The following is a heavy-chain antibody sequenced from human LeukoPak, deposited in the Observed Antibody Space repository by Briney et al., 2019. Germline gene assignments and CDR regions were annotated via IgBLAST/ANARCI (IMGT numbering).Heavy chain of an antibody. CDR1: GGSFSGYY. D-gene: IGHD5-12*01. J-gene: IGHJ5*02. V-gene: IGHV4-34*01. Sequence: RASETLSLTCAVYGGSFSGYYWSWIRQPPGKGLEWIGEINHSGSTNYNPSLKSRVTISVDTSKNQFSLKLSSVTAADTAVYYCARHLPNVDIVATIGGSWFDPWGQGTLVTVSS. CDR3: ARHLPNVDIVATIGGSWFDP. CDR2: INHSGST.